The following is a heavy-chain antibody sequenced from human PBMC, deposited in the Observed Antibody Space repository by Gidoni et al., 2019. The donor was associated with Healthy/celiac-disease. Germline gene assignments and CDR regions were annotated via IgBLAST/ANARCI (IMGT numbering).Heavy chain of an antibody. D-gene: IGHD3-3*01. CDR2: INHSGST. V-gene: IGHV4-34*01. CDR1: GGSVSGYY. J-gene: IGHJ6*02. Sequence: QVQLQQWGAGLWKPSETLSLTCAVYGGSVSGYYWSWIRQPPGKGLEWIGEINHSGSTNYTPSLKSRVTISVDTSKNQFSLKLSSVTAADTAVYYCASRPYDFWSGYYYYYYGMDVWGQGTTVTVSS. CDR3: ASRPYDFWSGYYYYYYGMDV.